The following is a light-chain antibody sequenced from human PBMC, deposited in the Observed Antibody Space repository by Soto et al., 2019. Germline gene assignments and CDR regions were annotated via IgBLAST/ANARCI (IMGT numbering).Light chain of an antibody. V-gene: IGLV2-14*01. Sequence: QSALTQPASVSGPPGQSITIACTGTSSDVGGHNYVSWYQQHPGKAPKLMTSGVSNRPSGVSNRFSGSKSGNTASLTISGLEAEDEADYGCSSYTTSSTLVLGGGTKLTV. CDR3: SSYTTSSTLV. J-gene: IGLJ2*01. CDR1: SSDVGGHNY. CDR2: GVS.